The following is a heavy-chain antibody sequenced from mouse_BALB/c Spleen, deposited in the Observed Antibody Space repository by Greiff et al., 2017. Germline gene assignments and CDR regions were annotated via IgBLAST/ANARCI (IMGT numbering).Heavy chain of an antibody. CDR3: ARGELLRDYFDY. J-gene: IGHJ2*01. D-gene: IGHD1-1*01. CDR1: GFTFSSYA. V-gene: IGHV5-6-5*01. Sequence: EVQLQESGGGLVKPGGSLKLSCAASGFTFSSYAMSWVRQTPEKRLEWVASISSGGSTYYPDSVKGRFTISRDNARNILYLQMSSLRSEDTAMYYCARGELLRDYFDYWGQGTTLTVSS. CDR2: ISSGGST.